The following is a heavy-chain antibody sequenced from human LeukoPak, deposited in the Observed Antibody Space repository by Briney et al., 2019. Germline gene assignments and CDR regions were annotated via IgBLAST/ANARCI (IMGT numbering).Heavy chain of an antibody. J-gene: IGHJ4*02. CDR3: ARTDDYVWGSYRNLDY. Sequence: GRSLRLSCAASGFTLSSYSMNWVRQAPGKGLEWVSSISSSSYIYYADSVKGRFTISRDNAKNSLYLQMNSLRAEDTAVYYCARTDDYVWGSYRNLDYWGQGTLVTVSS. CDR2: ISSSSYI. CDR1: GFTLSSYS. V-gene: IGHV3-21*01. D-gene: IGHD3-16*02.